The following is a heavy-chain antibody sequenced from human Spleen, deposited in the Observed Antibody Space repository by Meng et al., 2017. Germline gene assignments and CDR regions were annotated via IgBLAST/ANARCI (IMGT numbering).Heavy chain of an antibody. CDR2: INAGNGNT. Sequence: ASVKVSCKASGYTFTSYAMHWVRQAPGQRLEWMGWINAGNGNTKYSQKFQGRVTITRDTSASTVYMELSSLRSEDTAVYYCARLQSDGSGYYLYWGQGTLVTVSS. CDR3: ARLQSDGSGYYLY. J-gene: IGHJ4*02. V-gene: IGHV1-3*01. CDR1: GYTFTSYA. D-gene: IGHD3-22*01.